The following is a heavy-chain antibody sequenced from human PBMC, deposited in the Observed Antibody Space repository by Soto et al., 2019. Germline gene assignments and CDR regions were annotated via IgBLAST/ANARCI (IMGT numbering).Heavy chain of an antibody. J-gene: IGHJ6*02. CDR1: GYSFSSYW. CDR2: IYPTDSDT. V-gene: IGHV5-51*01. D-gene: IGHD1-26*01. Sequence: PGESLKLSCQGSGYSFSSYWTGWLRHMPGKGLEWMGIIYPTDSDTRYSPSFQGQVTISADKSITTAYLQWSSLKASDTAMYYCARHGRSGPEDTLDVWGQGTTVTVSS. CDR3: ARHGRSGPEDTLDV.